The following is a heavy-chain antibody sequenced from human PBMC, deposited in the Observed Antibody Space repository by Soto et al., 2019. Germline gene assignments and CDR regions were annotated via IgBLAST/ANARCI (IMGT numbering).Heavy chain of an antibody. CDR3: AREAIPLVPLFDP. CDR1: GFTFSSYS. J-gene: IGHJ5*02. D-gene: IGHD5-18*01. CDR2: ISSSSSYI. V-gene: IGHV3-21*01. Sequence: GGSLRLSCAASGFTFSSYSMNWVRQAPGKGLEWVSSISSSSSYIYYADTVKGRFTISRDNAKNSLYLQMNSLRAEDMAVYYCAREAIPLVPLFDPWGQGTLVTVSS.